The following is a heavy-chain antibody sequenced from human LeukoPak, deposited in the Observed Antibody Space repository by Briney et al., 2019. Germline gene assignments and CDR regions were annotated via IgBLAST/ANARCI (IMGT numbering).Heavy chain of an antibody. CDR2: ISGSGGST. J-gene: IGHJ4*02. D-gene: IGHD1-26*01. V-gene: IGHV3-23*01. Sequence: GGSLRLSCSASGFTFSYYFMNWVRQAPGKGLEWVSAISGSGGSTYYADSVKGRFTISRDNSKNTLYLQMNSLRAEDTAVYYCAKENEQWELLVDYWGQGTLVTVSS. CDR3: AKENEQWELLVDY. CDR1: GFTFSYYF.